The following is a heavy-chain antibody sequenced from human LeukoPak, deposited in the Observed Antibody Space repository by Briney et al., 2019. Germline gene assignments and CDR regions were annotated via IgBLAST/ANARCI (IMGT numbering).Heavy chain of an antibody. CDR1: GFTFSSYG. CDR3: AKDSEAGRVRGANYYFDY. Sequence: GGSLRLSCAASGFTFSSYGMHCVRQAPGKGLEWVAFIRYDGSNKCYADSVKGRFTISRDNSKNTLYLQMNSLRAEDTAVYYCAKDSEAGRVRGANYYFDYWGQGTLVTVSS. V-gene: IGHV3-30*02. CDR2: IRYDGSNK. J-gene: IGHJ4*02. D-gene: IGHD3-10*01.